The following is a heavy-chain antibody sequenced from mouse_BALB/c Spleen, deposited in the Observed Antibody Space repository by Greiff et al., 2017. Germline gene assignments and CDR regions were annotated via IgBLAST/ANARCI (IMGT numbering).Heavy chain of an antibody. V-gene: IGHV5-9-4*01. CDR3: ARDSNYGNYEGYFDV. CDR2: ISSGGSYT. J-gene: IGHJ1*01. Sequence: EVQVVESGGGLVKPGGSLKLSCAASGFTFSSYAMSWVRQSPEKRLEWVAEISSGGSYTYYPDTVTGRFTISRDNAKNTLYLEMSSLRSEDTAMYYCARDSNYGNYEGYFDVWGAGTTVTVSS. CDR1: GFTFSSYA. D-gene: IGHD2-1*01.